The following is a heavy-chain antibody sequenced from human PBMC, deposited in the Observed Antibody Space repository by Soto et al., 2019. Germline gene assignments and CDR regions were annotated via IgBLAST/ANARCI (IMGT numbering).Heavy chain of an antibody. Sequence: LSLTCNVSGGSISSGGYYWTWIRQHPGKGLEWIGNIHHSGSTFYNPSLKSRVSISVDTSKNQFSLKLSSVTAADTAVYFCVRGVLSWGQGTLVTVSS. J-gene: IGHJ1*01. V-gene: IGHV4-31*03. CDR1: GGSISSGGYY. CDR3: VRGVLS. D-gene: IGHD3-10*01. CDR2: IHHSGST.